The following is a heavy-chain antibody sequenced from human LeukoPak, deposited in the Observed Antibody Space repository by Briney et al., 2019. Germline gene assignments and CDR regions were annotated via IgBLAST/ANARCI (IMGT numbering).Heavy chain of an antibody. V-gene: IGHV3-21*01. CDR3: AKTTYYYDRSGYPPLDY. D-gene: IGHD3-22*01. J-gene: IGHJ4*02. Sequence: PGGSLRLSCEASGFILSRYSMNWFRQAPGKGLEGGSAVSTSSGYIYYADSVKGRFTISRDNSKNTLYLQMNSLRAEDTAVYYCAKTTYYYDRSGYPPLDYWGQGPLVTVSS. CDR2: VSTSSGYI. CDR1: GFILSRYS.